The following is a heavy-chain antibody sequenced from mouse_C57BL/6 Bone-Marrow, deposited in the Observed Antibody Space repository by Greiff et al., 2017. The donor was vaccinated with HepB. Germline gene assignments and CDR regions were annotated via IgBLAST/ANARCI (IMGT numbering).Heavy chain of an antibody. CDR1: GFTFSSYA. D-gene: IGHD1-1*01. J-gene: IGHJ2*01. CDR2: ISDGGSYT. V-gene: IGHV5-4*01. Sequence: EVKVVESGGGLVKPGGSLKLSCAASGFTFSSYAMSWVRQTPEKRLEWVATISDGGSYTYYPDNVKGRFTISRDNAKNNLYLQMSHLKSEDTAMYYCARDGVLRYYFDYWGQGTTLTVSS. CDR3: ARDGVLRYYFDY.